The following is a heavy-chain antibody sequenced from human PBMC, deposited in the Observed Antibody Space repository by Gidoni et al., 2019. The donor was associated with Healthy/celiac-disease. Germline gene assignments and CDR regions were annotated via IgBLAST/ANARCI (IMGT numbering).Heavy chain of an antibody. J-gene: IGHJ3*02. Sequence: VQLQQWGAGLLKPSETLSLTCAVYGGSFSGYYWSWIRQPPGKGLEWIGEINHSGSTNYNPPLKSRVTISVDTSKNQFSLKLSSVTAADTAVYYCARSRYRNAFDIWGQGTMVTVSS. CDR3: ARSRYRNAFDI. V-gene: IGHV4-34*01. CDR1: GGSFSGYY. CDR2: INHSGST. D-gene: IGHD1-20*01.